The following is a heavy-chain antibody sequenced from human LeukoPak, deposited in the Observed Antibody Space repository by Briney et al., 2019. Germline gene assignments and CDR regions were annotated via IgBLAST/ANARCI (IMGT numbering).Heavy chain of an antibody. J-gene: IGHJ6*03. V-gene: IGHV3-7*01. CDR2: TKQDESEK. Sequence: GGSLRLSCAASGFTFSRYWMSWVRQAPGKGLEWVANTKQDESEKYYVDSVKGRFTISRDNAKNSLYLQMNSLRAEDTAVYYCARLNWNCESYMDVWGKGTTVTVSS. CDR3: ARLNWNCESYMDV. D-gene: IGHD1-7*01. CDR1: GFTFSRYW.